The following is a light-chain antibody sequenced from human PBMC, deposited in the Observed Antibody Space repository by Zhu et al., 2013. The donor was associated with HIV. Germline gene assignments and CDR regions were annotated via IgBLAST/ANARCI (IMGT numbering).Light chain of an antibody. Sequence: EIVLTQSPGTLSLSPGERATLSCRASQRISSYLAWYQQKPGQAPRLLIYGASSRATGIPDRFSGSGSGTDFTLTISRLEPEDFAVYFCQQYGGSPRITFGQGTRLEIK. V-gene: IGKV3-20*01. CDR2: GAS. J-gene: IGKJ5*01. CDR3: QQYGGSPRIT. CDR1: QRISSY.